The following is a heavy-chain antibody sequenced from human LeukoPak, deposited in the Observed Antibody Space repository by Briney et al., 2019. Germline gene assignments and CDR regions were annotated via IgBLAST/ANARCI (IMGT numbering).Heavy chain of an antibody. CDR2: IFYSGNT. V-gene: IGHV4-39*01. CDR1: GGSISSSSYS. J-gene: IGHJ5*02. CDR3: ARVRAGLTVAWTFGP. Sequence: SETLSLTCTVSGGSISSSSYSWGWIRQPPGKGLEWIGNIFYSGNTYYNPSLKSRVTISVDTSKNQFSLKLSSVTAADTAVYYCARVRAGLTVAWTFGPRGQGTLVTVSS. D-gene: IGHD6-19*01.